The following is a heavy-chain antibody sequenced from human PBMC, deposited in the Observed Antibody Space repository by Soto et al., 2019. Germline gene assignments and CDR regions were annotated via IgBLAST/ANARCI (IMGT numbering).Heavy chain of an antibody. J-gene: IGHJ6*01. Sequence: SVKVSCKASGFTFTSSAVQWVRQARGQRLEWIGWIVVGSGNTNYAQKFQERVTITRDMSTSTAYMELSSLRSEDTAVYYCAKLGYCVSTYCYTYGMDVWGQGTKVTVSS. CDR1: GFTFTSSA. CDR3: AKLGYCVSTYCYTYGMDV. CDR2: IVVGSGNT. V-gene: IGHV1-58*01. D-gene: IGHD2-2*02.